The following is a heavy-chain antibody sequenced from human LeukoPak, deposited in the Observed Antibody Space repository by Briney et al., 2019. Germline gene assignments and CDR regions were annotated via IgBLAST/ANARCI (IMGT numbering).Heavy chain of an antibody. CDR1: GGSISNYY. D-gene: IGHD2-2*01. Sequence: PSETLSLTCTVSGGSISNYYWSWIRQPPGKGLEWIGYIYYSGSTYYNPSLKSRVTISVDSSKNQFSLKLSSVTAADTAMYYCARVKRKYQVLKPLHETPSHYFDYWGQRTLVTVSS. CDR3: ARVKRKYQVLKPLHETPSHYFDY. V-gene: IGHV4-59*12. CDR2: IYYSGST. J-gene: IGHJ4*02.